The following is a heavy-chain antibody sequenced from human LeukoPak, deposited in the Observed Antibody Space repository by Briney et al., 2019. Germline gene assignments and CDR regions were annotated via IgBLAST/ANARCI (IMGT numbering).Heavy chain of an antibody. CDR3: AREVYSPYYFDY. CDR2: IYYSGST. D-gene: IGHD6-13*01. CDR1: GVSISSYY. V-gene: IGHV4-59*01. Sequence: SETLSLTCTVSGVSISSYYWSWIRQPPGKGLEWIGYIYYSGSTNYNPSLKSRVTISVDTSKNQFSLKLSSVTAADTAVYYCAREVYSPYYFDYWGQGTLVTVSS. J-gene: IGHJ4*02.